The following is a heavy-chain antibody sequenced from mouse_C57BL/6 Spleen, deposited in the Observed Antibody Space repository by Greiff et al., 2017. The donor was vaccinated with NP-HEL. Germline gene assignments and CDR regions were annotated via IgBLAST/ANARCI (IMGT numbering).Heavy chain of an antibody. D-gene: IGHD1-1*01. Sequence: EVKLMESGGGLVQPGGSLSLSCAASGFTFTDYYMSWVRQPPGKALEWLGFIRNKANGYTTEYSASVKGRFTISRDNSQSILYLQMNALRAEDSATYYCARSYYYGSPWFAYWGQGTLVTVSA. CDR1: GFTFTDYY. J-gene: IGHJ3*01. CDR2: IRNKANGYTT. CDR3: ARSYYYGSPWFAY. V-gene: IGHV7-3*01.